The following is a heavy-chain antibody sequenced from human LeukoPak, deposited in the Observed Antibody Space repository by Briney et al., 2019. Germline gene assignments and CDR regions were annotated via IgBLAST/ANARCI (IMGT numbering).Heavy chain of an antibody. V-gene: IGHV4-34*01. Sequence: PSETLSLTCAVYGGSFRGYYWSWIRQPPGKGLEWIGEINHSGSTNYNPSLKSRVTISVDTSKNQFSLKLSSVTAADTAVYYCARPVRVFGIFGVGYYYMDVWGKGTTVTVSS. CDR3: ARPVRVFGIFGVGYYYMDV. CDR2: INHSGST. J-gene: IGHJ6*03. D-gene: IGHD3-3*01. CDR1: GGSFRGYY.